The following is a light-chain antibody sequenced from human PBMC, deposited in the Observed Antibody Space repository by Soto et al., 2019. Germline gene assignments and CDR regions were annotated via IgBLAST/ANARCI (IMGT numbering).Light chain of an antibody. CDR1: QGIDTY. Sequence: IQLPQSPSSLSASVGDRVTITCRTSQGIDTYLAWYQKKPGRAPKLLINAASILQNGVPSRFSGSGSGTDFTLTISSLQPEDIATYYCQQLDSYLPFGQGTRLEIK. CDR2: AAS. J-gene: IGKJ5*01. CDR3: QQLDSYLP. V-gene: IGKV1-9*01.